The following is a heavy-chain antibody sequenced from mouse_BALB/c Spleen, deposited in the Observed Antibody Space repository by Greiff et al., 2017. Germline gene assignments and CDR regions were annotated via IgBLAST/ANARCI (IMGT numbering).Heavy chain of an antibody. J-gene: IGHJ2*01. CDR3: ARDGYYVRNFDY. CDR2: INPSSGYT. D-gene: IGHD2-3*01. V-gene: IGHV1-4*02. CDR1: GYTFTSYT. Sequence: QVQLKQSAAELARPGASVKMSCKASGYTFTSYTMHWVKQRPGQGLEWIGYINPSSGYTEYNQKFKDKTTLTADKSSSTAYMQLSSLTSEDSAVYYCARDGYYVRNFDYWGQGTTLTVSS.